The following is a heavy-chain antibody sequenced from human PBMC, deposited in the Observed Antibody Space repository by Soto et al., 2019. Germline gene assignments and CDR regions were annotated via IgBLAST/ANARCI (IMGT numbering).Heavy chain of an antibody. CDR1: GFTLSNYN. J-gene: IGHJ2*01. Sequence: GGSLRLSCAASGFTLSNYNIHWVRQAPGKGLEWVSYISSSSSTIYYTDSVKGRFTISRDNAKNSLYLQMDSLRDEDTAVYYCARDPLDTSGWYFDLWGRGTLVTVSS. CDR3: ARDPLDTSGWYFDL. V-gene: IGHV3-48*02. CDR2: ISSSSSTI. D-gene: IGHD6-19*01.